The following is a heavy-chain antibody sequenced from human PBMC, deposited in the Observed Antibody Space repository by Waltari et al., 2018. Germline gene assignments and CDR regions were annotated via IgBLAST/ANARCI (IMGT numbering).Heavy chain of an antibody. CDR3: ARASTIYGDPYYFDY. Sequence: QVQLQESGPGLVKPSETLSLTCTVSGGSISSHYWSWIRQPPGKGLEWIGYIYYSGSTNYNPAPKSRVTISVDTSKNQFSLKLSSVTAADTAVYYCARASTIYGDPYYFDYWGQGTLVTVSS. V-gene: IGHV4-59*11. J-gene: IGHJ4*02. CDR2: IYYSGST. CDR1: GGSISSHY. D-gene: IGHD4-17*01.